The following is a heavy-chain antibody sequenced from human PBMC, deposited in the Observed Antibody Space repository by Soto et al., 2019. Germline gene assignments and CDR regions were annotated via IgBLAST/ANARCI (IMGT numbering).Heavy chain of an antibody. Sequence: SETLSLTCTVSGDSIRSYYWTWIRQPPGRGLEWIGHVYYGGGTNYNPSLQSRVTISLDTSKNQFSLRLTSMTAADAAVYYCAGEGALATFGVVWGQGTRVTVSS. D-gene: IGHD3-3*01. V-gene: IGHV4-59*01. CDR3: AGEGALATFGVV. CDR2: VYYGGGT. J-gene: IGHJ4*02. CDR1: GDSIRSYY.